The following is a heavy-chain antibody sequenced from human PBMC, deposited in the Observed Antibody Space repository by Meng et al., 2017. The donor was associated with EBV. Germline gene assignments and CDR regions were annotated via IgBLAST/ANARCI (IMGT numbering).Heavy chain of an antibody. CDR1: GGTVSSYA. CDR2: IIPIFGTA. Sequence: QVQLVQPGAEVSKPGSSVKVVGKASGGTVSSYAISWVRQAPGQGLEWMGGIIPIFGTANYAQKFQGRVTITADESTSTAYMELSSLRSEDTAVYYCARGYRGSSWYLGYWGQGTLVTVSS. V-gene: IGHV1-69*01. CDR3: ARGYRGSSWYLGY. J-gene: IGHJ4*02. D-gene: IGHD6-13*01.